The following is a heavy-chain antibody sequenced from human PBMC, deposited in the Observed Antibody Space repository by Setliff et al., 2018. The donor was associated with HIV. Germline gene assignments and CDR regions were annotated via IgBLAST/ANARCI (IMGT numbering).Heavy chain of an antibody. CDR2: LRTGTGGT. Sequence: GASVKVSCKASGYTFTSYSMHWVRLAPGQRLEWMGWLRTGTGGTDYAQKFQGRVTMTRDTSTGTTYMELSSLRSEDTAVYYCAREVGTYSGSYAVADGFDIWGQGTMVTV. CDR1: GYTFTSYS. J-gene: IGHJ3*02. D-gene: IGHD1-26*01. V-gene: IGHV1-3*04. CDR3: AREVGTYSGSYAVADGFDI.